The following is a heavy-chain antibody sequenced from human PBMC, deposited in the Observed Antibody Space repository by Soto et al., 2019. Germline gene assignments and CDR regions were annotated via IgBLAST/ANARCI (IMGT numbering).Heavy chain of an antibody. V-gene: IGHV4-34*01. J-gene: IGHJ3*02. CDR2: MSHSGGT. D-gene: IGHD1-1*01. CDR3: ARVERETVTTVVDAFDI. CDR1: GGFVSSGSYY. Sequence: QVQLQQWGAGLLKPSETLSLTCAVYGGFVSSGSYYWSWIRQPPGKGLEWIGEMSHSGGTHFNPSLKSRITISVATSKNQFSLKMSSVTAADTALYYCARVERETVTTVVDAFDIWGPGTMVTVSS.